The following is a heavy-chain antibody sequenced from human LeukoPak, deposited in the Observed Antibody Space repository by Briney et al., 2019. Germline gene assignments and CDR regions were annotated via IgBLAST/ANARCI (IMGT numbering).Heavy chain of an antibody. CDR3: AIGRKELLSYFDY. CDR2: ISYDGSNK. CDR1: GFTFSSYG. V-gene: IGHV3-30*03. J-gene: IGHJ4*02. Sequence: PGGSLRLSCAASGFTFSSYGMHWVRQAPGKGLEWVAVISYDGSNKYYADSVKGRFTISRDNSKNTLYLQMNSLRAEDTAVYYCAIGRKELLSYFDYWGQGTLVTVSS. D-gene: IGHD1-26*01.